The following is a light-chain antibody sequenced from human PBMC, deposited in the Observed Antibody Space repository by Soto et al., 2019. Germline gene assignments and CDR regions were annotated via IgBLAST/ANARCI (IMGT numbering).Light chain of an antibody. V-gene: IGKV3-20*01. CDR2: GAS. CDR1: QSVSSSY. J-gene: IGKJ1*01. CDR3: QQYGSSPFLT. Sequence: EIVLTQSPGTLSLSPGERATLSCRASQSVSSSYLAWYQQKPGQAPRLLIYGASSRATGIPDRFSGSGSGTDFTLTISRLEPEDFAVYYCQQYGSSPFLTFSQGTKVEIK.